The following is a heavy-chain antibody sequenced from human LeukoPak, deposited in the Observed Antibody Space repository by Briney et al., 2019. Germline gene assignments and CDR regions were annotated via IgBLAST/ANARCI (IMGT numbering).Heavy chain of an antibody. CDR1: GYTFTGYY. V-gene: IGHV1-2*02. CDR3: ARSIAAAGRRVDY. CDR2: INPNSGGT. J-gene: IGHJ4*02. D-gene: IGHD6-13*01. Sequence: ASVKVSCKASGYTFTGYYMHWVRQAPGQGFEWMGWINPNSGGTNYAQKFQGRVTMTRDTSISTAYMELSRLRSDDTAVYYCARSIAAAGRRVDYWGQGTLVTVSS.